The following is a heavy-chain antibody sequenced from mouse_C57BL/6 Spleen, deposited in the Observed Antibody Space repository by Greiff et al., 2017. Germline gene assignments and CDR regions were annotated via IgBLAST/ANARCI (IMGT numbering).Heavy chain of an antibody. CDR1: GFTFSSYA. J-gene: IGHJ1*03. Sequence: EVKVVESGGGLVKPGGSLKLSCAASGFTFSSYAMSWVRQTPEKRLEWVATISDGGSYTYYPDNVKGRFTISRDNAKNNLYLQMSHLKSEDTAMYYCARDYYGSSPFYWYFDVWGTGTTVTVSS. V-gene: IGHV5-4*01. CDR2: ISDGGSYT. CDR3: ARDYYGSSPFYWYFDV. D-gene: IGHD1-1*01.